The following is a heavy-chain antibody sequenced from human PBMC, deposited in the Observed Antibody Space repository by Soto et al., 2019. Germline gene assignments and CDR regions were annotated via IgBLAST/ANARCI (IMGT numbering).Heavy chain of an antibody. CDR3: VTLRVVVIAIPARKYYYYYMEV. Sequence: ASVKVSCKVSGYTLAELSMHWVRQAPGKGLEWMGGFDPEDGETIYAQKFQGRVTMTEDTSTDTAYMELSSLRSEDTAVYYCVTLRVVVIAIPARKYYYYYMEVWGKGSTVTVSS. J-gene: IGHJ6*03. CDR2: FDPEDGET. CDR1: GYTLAELS. V-gene: IGHV1-24*01. D-gene: IGHD2-21*01.